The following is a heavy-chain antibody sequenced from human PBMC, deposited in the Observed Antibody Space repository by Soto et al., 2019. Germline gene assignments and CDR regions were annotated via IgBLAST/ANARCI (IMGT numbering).Heavy chain of an antibody. V-gene: IGHV1-3*01. J-gene: IGHJ4*02. CDR3: ARGGSSWSVIDY. Sequence: QVQLVQSGAEVKKPGAPVKVSCKASGYTFTSYAMHWVRQAPGQRLEWMGWINAGNGNTKYSQKFQGRVTITRDTSASTAYMELSSLRSEDTAVYYCARGGSSWSVIDYWGQGTLVTVSS. CDR1: GYTFTSYA. CDR2: INAGNGNT. D-gene: IGHD6-13*01.